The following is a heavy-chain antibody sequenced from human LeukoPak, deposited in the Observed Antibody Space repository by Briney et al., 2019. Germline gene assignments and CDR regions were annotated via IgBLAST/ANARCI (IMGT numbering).Heavy chain of an antibody. D-gene: IGHD3-10*01. CDR1: GFTFSSYA. CDR2: ISGSGGST. J-gene: IGHJ4*02. Sequence: GRSLRLSCAASGFTFSSYAMSWVRQAPAKGLEWVSAISGSGGSTYYADSVKGRFTISRDNSKNTLYLQMNSLRAEDTAVYYCARGRSGSYYENIEYYFDYWGQGTLVTVSS. V-gene: IGHV3-23*01. CDR3: ARGRSGSYYENIEYYFDY.